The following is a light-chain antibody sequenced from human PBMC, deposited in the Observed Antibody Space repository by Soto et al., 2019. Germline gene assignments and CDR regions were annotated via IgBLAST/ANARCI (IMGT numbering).Light chain of an antibody. CDR1: FSNIGNNY. Sequence: QSVLTQPPSVSAAPGQKVTISRSGSFSNIGNNYVSWYQHLPGTAPKLLIYDNDKRPSGIPDRFSGSKSGTSATLGITGLQTGDEADYYCGTWDSSLSAGVFGGGTKLTVL. CDR2: DND. J-gene: IGLJ3*02. CDR3: GTWDSSLSAGV. V-gene: IGLV1-51*01.